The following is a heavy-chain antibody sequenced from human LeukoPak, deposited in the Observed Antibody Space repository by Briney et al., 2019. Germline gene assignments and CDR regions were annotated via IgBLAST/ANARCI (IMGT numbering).Heavy chain of an antibody. CDR1: GGSISSYY. Sequence: SETLSLTCTVSGGSISSYYWSWIRQPPGKGLEWIGYIYYSGSTYYNPSLKSRVTISVDTSKNQFSLKLSSVTAADTAVYYCATGGIDYYGSGVTDYWGQGTLVTVSS. CDR3: ATGGIDYYGSGVTDY. CDR2: IYYSGST. D-gene: IGHD3-10*01. V-gene: IGHV4-59*06. J-gene: IGHJ4*02.